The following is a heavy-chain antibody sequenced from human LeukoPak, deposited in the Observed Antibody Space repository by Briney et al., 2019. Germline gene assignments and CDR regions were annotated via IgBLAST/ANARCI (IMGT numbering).Heavy chain of an antibody. CDR2: ISGSAGST. Sequence: LPGGSLRLSCAASGFTFSSCAMTWFRHAPGKGLEWVSVISGSAGSTYYADSVKGRFTISRDNSKNTLYLQMNSLRAEDRAVYYCVKSLQGRVWGSYSHAFDIWGQGTMVTVSS. J-gene: IGHJ3*02. V-gene: IGHV3-23*01. D-gene: IGHD3-16*01. CDR1: GFTFSSCA. CDR3: VKSLQGRVWGSYSHAFDI.